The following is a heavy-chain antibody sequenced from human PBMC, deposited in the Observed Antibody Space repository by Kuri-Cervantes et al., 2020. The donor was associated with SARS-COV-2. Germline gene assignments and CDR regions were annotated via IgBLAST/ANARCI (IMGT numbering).Heavy chain of an antibody. CDR2: INRSGST. D-gene: IGHD3-3*01. Sequence: ESLKISCAVYGGSFSGYYWSWIRQPPGKGLEWIGEINRSGSTNYNPSLKSRVTISVDTSKNQFSLKLSSVTAADTAVYYCARHTIFGAHDAFDIWGQGTRVTVSS. CDR1: GGSFSGYY. CDR3: ARHTIFGAHDAFDI. V-gene: IGHV4-34*01. J-gene: IGHJ3*02.